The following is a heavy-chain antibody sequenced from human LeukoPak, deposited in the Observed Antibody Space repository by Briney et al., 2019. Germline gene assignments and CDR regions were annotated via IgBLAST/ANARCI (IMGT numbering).Heavy chain of an antibody. CDR2: IYTSGST. CDR3: ARDGRELAGGFDY. J-gene: IGHJ4*02. V-gene: IGHV4-4*07. CDR1: LGSTSRYY. Sequence: SETLSLTRTVSLGSTSRYYWSSIRPPAGKELDGIGRIYTSGSTNYNPSLTSRVTMSVDTSKNQFSLKLSSVTAADTAVYYGARDGRELAGGFDYWGQGTLVTVSS. D-gene: IGHD1-26*01.